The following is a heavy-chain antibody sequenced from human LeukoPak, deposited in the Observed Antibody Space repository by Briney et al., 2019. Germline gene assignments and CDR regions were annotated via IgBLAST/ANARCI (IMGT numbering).Heavy chain of an antibody. J-gene: IGHJ4*02. CDR2: ISYDGSTE. Sequence: GGSLRLSCAASGFTFGSYGMHWVRQAPGKGLEWVAVISYDGSTEQYSDSVKGRSTISRDNSKNTLYLQMDSLRPEDTAVYYCAKDYRRDGYNYYFDYWGQGTLVTLSS. V-gene: IGHV3-30*18. CDR1: GFTFGSYG. CDR3: AKDYRRDGYNYYFDY. D-gene: IGHD5-24*01.